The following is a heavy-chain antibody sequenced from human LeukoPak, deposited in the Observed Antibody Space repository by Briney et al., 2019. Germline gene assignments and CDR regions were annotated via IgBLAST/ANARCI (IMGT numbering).Heavy chain of an antibody. D-gene: IGHD2-15*01. CDR3: ARGRYCNGGSCYFDS. CDR1: GFTFSSFS. J-gene: IGHJ4*02. CDR2: ISVSSSSL. V-gene: IGHV3-21*04. Sequence: GGSLRLSCAASGFTFSSFSMNWVRQAPGKGLEWVSSISVSSSSLYYADSVKGRFTISRDNAKNSLYLQMNSLRGEDTAVYYCARGRYCNGGSCYFDSWGQGTLVTVSS.